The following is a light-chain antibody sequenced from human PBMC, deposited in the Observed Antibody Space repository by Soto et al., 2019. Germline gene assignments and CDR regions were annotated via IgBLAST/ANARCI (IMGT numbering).Light chain of an antibody. Sequence: IQLTQSPSSLSASVGDSVTITCRASQDITSYLAWYQQKPGKAPNLLIFGSSTLHSGVPSRFSGSGSGTDCILTINSLQADDFATYYCQQHNSFSITFGQGTRLEIK. CDR3: QQHNSFSIT. CDR2: GSS. J-gene: IGKJ5*01. CDR1: QDITSY. V-gene: IGKV1-9*01.